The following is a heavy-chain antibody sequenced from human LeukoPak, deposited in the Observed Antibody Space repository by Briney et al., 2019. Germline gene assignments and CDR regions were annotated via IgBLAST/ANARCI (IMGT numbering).Heavy chain of an antibody. Sequence: GSLGLSCAASGFTFRNFRIDLVRQAPGKGLGGVSYISSSSSTIYYADSVKGRFTISRDNAKNSLYLQMNSLRAEDTAVYYCARGSTYYDSSGQVPFDYWGQGTLVTVSS. CDR3: ARGSTYYDSSGQVPFDY. V-gene: IGHV3-48*01. CDR2: ISSSSSTI. CDR1: GFTFRNFR. J-gene: IGHJ4*02. D-gene: IGHD3-22*01.